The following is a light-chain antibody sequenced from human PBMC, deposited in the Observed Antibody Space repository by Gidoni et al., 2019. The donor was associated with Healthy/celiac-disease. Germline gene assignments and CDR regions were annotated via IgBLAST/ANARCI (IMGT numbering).Light chain of an antibody. J-gene: IGKJ1*01. CDR1: KSISSY. CDR2: AAS. Sequence: DIQMTQSPSSLSASVGDRVTITCRASKSISSYLNWYQQKPGEAPKLLIYAASSLQSGVPSRFSGSGSGTDFTLTISSLQPEDFATYYCQQSYSTPPWTFGQGTKVEIK. V-gene: IGKV1-39*01. CDR3: QQSYSTPPWT.